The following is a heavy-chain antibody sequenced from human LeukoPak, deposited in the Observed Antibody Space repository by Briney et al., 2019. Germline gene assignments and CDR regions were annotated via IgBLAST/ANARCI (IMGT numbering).Heavy chain of an antibody. J-gene: IGHJ5*02. CDR1: GYTFTSYY. CDR2: INPSGGST. Sequence: ASVKVSCKASGYTFTSYYMHWVRQAPGQGLEWMGIINPSGGSTSYAQKFQGRVTMTRDTSISTAYMELSRLRSDDTAVYCCARDKTTVVTHPSAWFDPWGQGTLVTVSS. V-gene: IGHV1-46*01. CDR3: ARDKTTVVTHPSAWFDP. D-gene: IGHD4-23*01.